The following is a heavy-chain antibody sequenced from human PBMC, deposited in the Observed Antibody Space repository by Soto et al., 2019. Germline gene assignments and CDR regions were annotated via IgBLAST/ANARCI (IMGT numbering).Heavy chain of an antibody. J-gene: IGHJ1*01. CDR1: GFSFSTYR. V-gene: IGHV3-74*01. Sequence: PGGSLRLSCAASGFSFSTYRMHWVRQSPGKGLVWVSRIDHDGRSTSYADSVKGRFTISRDTAKNTLYLQMNSLTVEDTAVYYCVRKAGASYMPAEYFQHWGQGTLVTVSS. CDR2: IDHDGRST. D-gene: IGHD2-2*01. CDR3: VRKAGASYMPAEYFQH.